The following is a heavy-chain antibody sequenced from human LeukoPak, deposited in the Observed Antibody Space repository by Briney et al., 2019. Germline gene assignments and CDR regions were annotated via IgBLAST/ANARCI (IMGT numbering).Heavy chain of an antibody. Sequence: GGSLRLSCAASGFTFSSYWMSWVRQAPGKGLEWVANIKKDGSEKYYVDSVKGRFTISRDNAKTSLYLQMNSLRAEDTAVYYCARDLPGVAGYTYGRGIDYWGQGTLVTVSS. CDR3: ARDLPGVAGYTYGRGIDY. D-gene: IGHD5-18*01. CDR2: IKKDGSEK. J-gene: IGHJ4*02. V-gene: IGHV3-7*01. CDR1: GFTFSSYW.